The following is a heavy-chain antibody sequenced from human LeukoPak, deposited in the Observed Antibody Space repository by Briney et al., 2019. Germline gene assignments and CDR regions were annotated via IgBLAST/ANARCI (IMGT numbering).Heavy chain of an antibody. J-gene: IGHJ4*02. CDR2: IYHSGST. V-gene: IGHV4-39*07. D-gene: IGHD6-19*01. CDR1: GGSISSSSYY. Sequence: SETLPLTCTVSGGSISSSSYYWGWIRQPPGKGLEWIGEIYHSGSTNYNPSLKSRVTISVDKSKNQFSLKLSSVTAADTAVYYCARVAVAKDIDYWGQGTLVTVSS. CDR3: ARVAVAKDIDY.